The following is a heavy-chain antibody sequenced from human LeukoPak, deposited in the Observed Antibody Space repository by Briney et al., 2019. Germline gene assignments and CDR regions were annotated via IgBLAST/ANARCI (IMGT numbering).Heavy chain of an antibody. J-gene: IGHJ4*02. CDR2: INHSGTT. CDR3: ARSPTTVTRSLDY. V-gene: IGHV4-34*01. D-gene: IGHD4-17*01. Sequence: SETLSLTCAVYGESFSGYYWSWIRQPPGKGLEWIGEINHSGTTTYNPSLKSRVTISVDTSKNQLYLKLKSVTAADAAVYYCARSPTTVTRSLDYWGQGTLVTVSS. CDR1: GESFSGYY.